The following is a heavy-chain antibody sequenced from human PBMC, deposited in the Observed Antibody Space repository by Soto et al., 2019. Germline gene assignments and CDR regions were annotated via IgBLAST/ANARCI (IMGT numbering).Heavy chain of an antibody. CDR3: ARGVYGSGSYYNTNFDY. Sequence: GASVKVSCQASGGTFSSYTITWVRQAPGQGLEWMGGIIPIFGTANYAQKFQGRVTITADKSTSTAYMELSSLRSEDTAVYYSARGVYGSGSYYNTNFDYWGQGTLVTVSS. D-gene: IGHD3-10*01. CDR2: IIPIFGTA. CDR1: GGTFSSYT. V-gene: IGHV1-69*06. J-gene: IGHJ4*02.